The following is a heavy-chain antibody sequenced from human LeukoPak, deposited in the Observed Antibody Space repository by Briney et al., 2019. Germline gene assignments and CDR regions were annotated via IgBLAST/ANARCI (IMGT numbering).Heavy chain of an antibody. V-gene: IGHV4-61*02. CDR3: ARGRGNQLLRFDP. CDR1: GGSISSGSYY. J-gene: IGHJ5*02. CDR2: IYTSGST. Sequence: ASETLSLTCTVSGGSISSGSYYWSWIRQPAGKGLEWIGRIYTSGSTNYNPSLKSRVTISVDTSKNQFSLKLSSVTAADTAVYYCARGRGNQLLRFDPWGQGTLVTVSS. D-gene: IGHD2-2*01.